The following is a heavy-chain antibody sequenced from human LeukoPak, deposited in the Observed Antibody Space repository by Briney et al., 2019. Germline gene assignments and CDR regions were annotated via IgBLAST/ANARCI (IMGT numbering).Heavy chain of an antibody. V-gene: IGHV4-39*07. J-gene: IGHJ4*02. CDR3: ARDQGYYDYVWGSSYFDY. CDR2: IYYSGST. CDR1: GGSISSSSYY. D-gene: IGHD3-16*01. Sequence: SGTLSLTCAVSGGSISSSSYYWGWIRQPPGKGLEWIGSIYYSGSTYYNPSLKSRVTISVDTSKNQFSLKLSSVTAADTAVYYCARDQGYYDYVWGSSYFDYWGQGTLVTVSS.